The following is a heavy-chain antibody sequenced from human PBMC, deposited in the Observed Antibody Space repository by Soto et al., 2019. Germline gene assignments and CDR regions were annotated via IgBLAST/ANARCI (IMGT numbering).Heavy chain of an antibody. V-gene: IGHV3-23*01. D-gene: IGHD6-6*01. CDR1: GFTFSSYA. CDR2: ISGSGGST. CDR3: ASLSGIAARPDY. J-gene: IGHJ4*02. Sequence: GESLKISCAASGFTFSSYAMSWVRQAPGKGLEWVSAISGSGGSTYYADSVKGRFTISRDNSKNTLYLQMNSLRAEDTAVYYCASLSGIAARPDYWGQGTLVTVSS.